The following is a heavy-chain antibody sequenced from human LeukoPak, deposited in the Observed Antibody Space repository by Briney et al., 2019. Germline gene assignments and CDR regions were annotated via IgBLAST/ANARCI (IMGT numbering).Heavy chain of an antibody. CDR3: AVPYCSSTSCSMDYYYGMDV. V-gene: IGHV3-66*01. Sequence: GSPRLSCAASGFTFAMSWVRQAPGKGLEWVSVIYSGGSTYYADSVKGRFTISRDNSKNTLYLQMSSLRAEDTAVYYCAVPYCSSTSCSMDYYYGMDVWGQGTTVTVSS. D-gene: IGHD2-2*01. CDR1: GFTFA. J-gene: IGHJ6*02. CDR2: IYSGGST.